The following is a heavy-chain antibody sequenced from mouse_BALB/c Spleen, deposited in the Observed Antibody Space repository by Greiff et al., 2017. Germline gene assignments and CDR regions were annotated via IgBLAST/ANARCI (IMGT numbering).Heavy chain of an antibody. V-gene: IGHV5-6-5*01. CDR2: ISSGGST. D-gene: IGHD1-1*01. J-gene: IGHJ4*01. CDR1: GFTFSSYA. Sequence: EVQRVESGGGLVKPGGSLKLSCAASGFTFSSYAMSWVRQTPEKRLEWVASISSGGSTYYPDSVKGRFTISRDNARNILYLQMSSLRSEDTAMYYCARGCYYYGSSYNYAMDYWGQGTSVTVSS. CDR3: ARGCYYYGSSYNYAMDY.